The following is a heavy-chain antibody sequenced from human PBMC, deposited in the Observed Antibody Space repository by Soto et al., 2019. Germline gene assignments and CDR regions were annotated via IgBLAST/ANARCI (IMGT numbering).Heavy chain of an antibody. CDR3: ARGFSRRWPPPPFDY. V-gene: IGHV1-69*01. J-gene: IGHJ4*02. CDR1: GGTFSSYA. Sequence: QVQLVQSGAEVKKPGSSVKVSCKASGGTFSSYAISWVRQAPGQGLEWMGGIIPIFGTANYAQKFQGRVTITADESTGKAYMELSRLRTEDTAVYYCARGFSRRWPPPPFDYWGQGTLVTVSS. CDR2: IIPIFGTA. D-gene: IGHD2-15*01.